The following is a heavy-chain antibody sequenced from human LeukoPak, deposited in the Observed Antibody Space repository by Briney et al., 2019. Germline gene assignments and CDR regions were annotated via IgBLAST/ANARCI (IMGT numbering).Heavy chain of an antibody. CDR2: ISSSSYT. CDR1: GFTFSSYS. CDR3: AGTSTVTPKEQDY. Sequence: GGSLRLSCAASGFTFSSYSMNWVRQAPGKGLEWVSSISSSSYTYYADSVKGRFTISRDNAKNSLYLQMNSLRAEDTAVYYCAGTSTVTPKEQDYWGQGTLVTVSS. V-gene: IGHV3-21*01. D-gene: IGHD4-17*01. J-gene: IGHJ4*02.